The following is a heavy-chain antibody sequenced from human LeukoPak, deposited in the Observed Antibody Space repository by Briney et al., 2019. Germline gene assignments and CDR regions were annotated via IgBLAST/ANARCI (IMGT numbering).Heavy chain of an antibody. D-gene: IGHD3-10*01. Sequence: SETLSLTCAVYGGSFSGYYWSWIRQPPGKGLEWIGEINHSGSTNYNPSPKSRVTISVDTSKNQFSLKLSSVTAADTALYYCARVGADGSGFLFDYWGQGTLVTVSS. CDR2: INHSGST. CDR3: ARVGADGSGFLFDY. CDR1: GGSFSGYY. J-gene: IGHJ4*02. V-gene: IGHV4-34*01.